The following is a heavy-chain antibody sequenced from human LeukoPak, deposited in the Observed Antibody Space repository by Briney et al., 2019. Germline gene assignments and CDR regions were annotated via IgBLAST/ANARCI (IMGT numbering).Heavy chain of an antibody. J-gene: IGHJ4*02. D-gene: IGHD6-13*01. Sequence: ASVKVSCKASGGTFSTYAISWVRQAPGQGLEWVGRIVPILGTANYAQNFQGRVTITADRSTTTAYMELSSLRSEDTDVYYCARVPQGSSWPYYFDYWGQGTLVTVSS. CDR2: IVPILGTA. CDR3: ARVPQGSSWPYYFDY. CDR1: GGTFSTYA. V-gene: IGHV1-69*04.